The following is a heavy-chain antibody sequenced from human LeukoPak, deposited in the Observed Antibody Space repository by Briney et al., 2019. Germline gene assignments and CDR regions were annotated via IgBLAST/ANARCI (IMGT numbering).Heavy chain of an antibody. Sequence: ASVKVSCKASGYTFTSYGISWVRQAPGQGLEWMGWISAYNGNTNYAQKLQGRVTMTTDTSTSTAYMELSRLRSDDTAVYYCARDWDIAVAFFDCWGQGTLVTVSS. J-gene: IGHJ4*02. D-gene: IGHD6-19*01. CDR3: ARDWDIAVAFFDC. CDR2: ISAYNGNT. CDR1: GYTFTSYG. V-gene: IGHV1-18*01.